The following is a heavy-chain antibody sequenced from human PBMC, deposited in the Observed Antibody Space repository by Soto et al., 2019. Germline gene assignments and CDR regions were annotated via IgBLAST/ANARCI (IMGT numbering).Heavy chain of an antibody. V-gene: IGHV3-23*01. CDR2: ISGGGGST. D-gene: IGHD1-26*01. J-gene: IGHJ6*02. Sequence: GSLRLSCAASGFTFSTYAMNWVRQAPGKGLEWVSAISGGGGSTYYADSVKGRVTISRDNSKNTLYLQMNSLRAEDTAVYYCAKVSLGALTFTDYYYYGLDVWGQGTTGTVSS. CDR3: AKVSLGALTFTDYYYYGLDV. CDR1: GFTFSTYA.